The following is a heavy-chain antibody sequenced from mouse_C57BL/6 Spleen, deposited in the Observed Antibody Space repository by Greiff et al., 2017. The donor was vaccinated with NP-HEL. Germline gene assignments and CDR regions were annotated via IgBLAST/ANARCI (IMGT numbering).Heavy chain of an antibody. V-gene: IGHV1-69*01. Sequence: VQLQQPGAELVMPGASVKLSCKASGYTFTSYWMHWVKQRPGQGLEWIGEIDPSDSYTNYNQKFKGKSTLTVDKSSSTAYMQLSSLTSEDSAVYYCARRDYGSNDAMDYWGQGTSVTVSS. CDR2: IDPSDSYT. CDR3: ARRDYGSNDAMDY. D-gene: IGHD1-1*01. CDR1: GYTFTSYW. J-gene: IGHJ4*01.